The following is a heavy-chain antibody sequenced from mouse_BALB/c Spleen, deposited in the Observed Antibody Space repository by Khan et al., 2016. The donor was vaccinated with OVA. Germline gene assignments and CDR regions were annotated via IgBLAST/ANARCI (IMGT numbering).Heavy chain of an antibody. D-gene: IGHD1-3*01. Sequence: EVQLQESGPGLVKPSQSLSLTCSVSGYSIISGYYWNWIRQFRGNKLEWRGYIRYDGNNNYNPTLKNRITITRETSKNKVFLKLNTVTTEDTATYYFGCNSYCKGAYWGQGTLVTVS. J-gene: IGHJ3*01. CDR2: IRYDGNN. CDR1: GYSIISGYY. V-gene: IGHV3-6*02. CDR3: GCNSYCKGAY.